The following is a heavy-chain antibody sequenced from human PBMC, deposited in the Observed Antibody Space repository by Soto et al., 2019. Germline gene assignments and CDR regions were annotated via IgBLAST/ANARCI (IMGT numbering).Heavy chain of an antibody. CDR3: APWFGAFDY. CDR2: RSYDGSNK. CDR1: GFTFSRYG. Sequence: QVQLVESGGGVVQPGRSLRLSCAASGFTFSRYGMHWVRQAPGKGLEWVAVRSYDGSNKYYADSVKGRFTISRDNSKNTLYLQMNSLRAEDTAVYYCAPWFGAFDYWGQGTLVTVSS. D-gene: IGHD3-10*01. V-gene: IGHV3-30*03. J-gene: IGHJ4*02.